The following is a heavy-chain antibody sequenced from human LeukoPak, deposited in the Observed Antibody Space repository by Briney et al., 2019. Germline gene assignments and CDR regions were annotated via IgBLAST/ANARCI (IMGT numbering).Heavy chain of an antibody. CDR3: GRDPNGDYVGAFEF. Sequence: GILRLSCVGSGFTFSRYGLIWVRQPPGKGLEWVSGIHGNGETTYYGDSVKGRFTISRDNSKSTLYLQMNSLRVEDTAEYFCGRDPNGDYVGAFEFWGQGTKVAVSS. J-gene: IGHJ3*01. V-gene: IGHV3-23*01. CDR2: IHGNGETT. D-gene: IGHD3-16*01. CDR1: GFTFSRYG.